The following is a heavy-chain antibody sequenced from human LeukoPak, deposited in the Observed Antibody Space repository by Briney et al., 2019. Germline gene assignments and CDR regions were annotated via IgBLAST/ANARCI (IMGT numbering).Heavy chain of an antibody. Sequence: PGGSLRLFRAASGFTFTPYSINWVRQAPGKGLEWVSSSSSSNSYYADSVKGRFTISRDNAKKSVYLQMNSLRAEDTAVYYCARDPGDLRWGMDVWGQGTTVTVAS. D-gene: IGHD2-21*02. J-gene: IGHJ6*02. CDR1: GFTFTPYS. V-gene: IGHV3-21*01. CDR2: SSSSNS. CDR3: ARDPGDLRWGMDV.